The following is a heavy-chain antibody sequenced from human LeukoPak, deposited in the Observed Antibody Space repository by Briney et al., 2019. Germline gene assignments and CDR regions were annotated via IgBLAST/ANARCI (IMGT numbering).Heavy chain of an antibody. Sequence: GGSLRLSCAASGFTFIDAWMNWVRQAAGKGLEWVGRIKSNIDGGTTDYAAPVKGRFTISRDDSKNTLSLQMDSLKTEDTAVYYCTTDPRGIAARRRHFYYGMDVWGQGTTVTVSS. CDR3: TTDPRGIAARRRHFYYGMDV. V-gene: IGHV3-15*07. CDR1: GFTFIDAW. CDR2: IKSNIDGGTT. J-gene: IGHJ6*02. D-gene: IGHD6-6*01.